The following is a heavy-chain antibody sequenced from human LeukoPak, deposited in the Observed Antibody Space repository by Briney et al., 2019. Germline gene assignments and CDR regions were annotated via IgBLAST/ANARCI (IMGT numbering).Heavy chain of an antibody. J-gene: IGHJ4*02. V-gene: IGHV3-21*06. CDR2: ISFSSTHI. D-gene: IGHD3-10*01. CDR1: GFIFSNYG. Sequence: GGSLRPSCAASGFIFSNYGMSWVRQAPGKGLEWVSSISFSSTHIYYADSIQGRFTISRDNAENSLYLQMNSLRAEDTAVYYCARGGGNYNPFDYWGQGTLVTVSS. CDR3: ARGGGNYNPFDY.